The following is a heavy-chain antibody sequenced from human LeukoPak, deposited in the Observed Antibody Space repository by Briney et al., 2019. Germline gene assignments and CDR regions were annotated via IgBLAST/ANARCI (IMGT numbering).Heavy chain of an antibody. CDR3: AKDATYYDFWSGYYPSYGMDV. CDR1: GFTFSSYA. CDR2: ISGSGGST. Sequence: GGSLRLSCAASGFTFSSYAMSWVRQAPGKGLEWVSAISGSGGSTYYADSVKGRFTISRDNSKNTLYLQMNSLRAEDTALYYCAKDATYYDFWSGYYPSYGMDVWGQGTTVTVSS. D-gene: IGHD3-3*01. J-gene: IGHJ6*02. V-gene: IGHV3-23*01.